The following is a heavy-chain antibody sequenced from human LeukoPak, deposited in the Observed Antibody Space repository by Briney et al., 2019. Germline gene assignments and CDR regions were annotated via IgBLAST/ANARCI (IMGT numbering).Heavy chain of an antibody. V-gene: IGHV3-7*01. J-gene: IGHJ4*02. Sequence: GGSLRLSCAASGFTFSSYWMSWVRQAPGKGLEWVANIKQDGSEKYYVDSVKGRFTISRDNAKNSLYLQMNSLRAEDTAVYYCARADYYGSGSYYKDYWGQGTLVTVSS. CDR3: ARADYYGSGSYYKDY. CDR1: GFTFSSYW. D-gene: IGHD3-10*01. CDR2: IKQDGSEK.